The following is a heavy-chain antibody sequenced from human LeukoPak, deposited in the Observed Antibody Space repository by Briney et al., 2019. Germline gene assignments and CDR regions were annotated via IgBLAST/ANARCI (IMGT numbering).Heavy chain of an antibody. Sequence: GGSLRLSCAASGFTVSSNYMSWVRQAPGKGLEWVSVIYSGGSTYYADSVKGRFTISRDNSKNTLYLQMNSLRAEDTAVYYCASESSRGDYVYWGQGTLVTVSS. V-gene: IGHV3-53*01. CDR2: IYSGGST. D-gene: IGHD4-17*01. CDR1: GFTVSSNY. CDR3: ASESSRGDYVY. J-gene: IGHJ4*02.